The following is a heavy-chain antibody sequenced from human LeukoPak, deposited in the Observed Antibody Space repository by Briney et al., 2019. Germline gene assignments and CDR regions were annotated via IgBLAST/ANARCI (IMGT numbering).Heavy chain of an antibody. CDR3: ARGRRGYYGY. V-gene: IGHV4-59*12. CDR2: IYYSGNT. D-gene: IGHD3-22*01. Sequence: SETLSLTCTVSGGSITNYYWSWIRQPPGKGLEWIGYIYYSGNTNNDPSLKSRLTISVDTSENQFSLELSSVTAADTAVYYCARGRRGYYGYWGQGTLVTVSS. J-gene: IGHJ4*02. CDR1: GGSITNYY.